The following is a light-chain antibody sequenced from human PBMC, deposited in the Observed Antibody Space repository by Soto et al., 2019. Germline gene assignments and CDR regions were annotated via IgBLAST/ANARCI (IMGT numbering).Light chain of an antibody. CDR2: DVT. Sequence: QSALTQPASLSGSPGQSITISCTGTGSDIGGYNYVSWYQQHPGKAPKLIIHDVTNRPSGVSDRFFGSKSGNTASLTISGLQAEDEAVYYCSSYRASSTTHYVFGTGTNVTVL. CDR1: GSDIGGYNY. J-gene: IGLJ1*01. CDR3: SSYRASSTTHYV. V-gene: IGLV2-14*03.